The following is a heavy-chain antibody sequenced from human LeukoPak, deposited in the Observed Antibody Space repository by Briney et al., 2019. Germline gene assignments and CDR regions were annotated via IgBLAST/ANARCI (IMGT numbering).Heavy chain of an antibody. CDR3: ARAGGLVVAGTLDP. V-gene: IGHV4-30-4*01. Sequence: SETLSLTCTVSGGSISSGDYYWSWIRQPPGKGLEWIGYIYYSGSTYYNPSLKSRVTISVGTSKNQFSLKLSSVTAADTAVYYCARAGGLVVAGTLDPWGQGTLVTVSS. J-gene: IGHJ5*02. CDR1: GGSISSGDYY. CDR2: IYYSGST. D-gene: IGHD6-19*01.